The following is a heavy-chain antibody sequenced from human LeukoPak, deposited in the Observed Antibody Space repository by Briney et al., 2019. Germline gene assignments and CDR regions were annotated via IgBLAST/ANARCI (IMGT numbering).Heavy chain of an antibody. D-gene: IGHD2-2*01. CDR1: GYNFTTYD. Sequence: ASVKVSCKASGYNFTTYDFTWVRQATGQGLEWMGWMNPNDGKTGYALKFQGRVTMTTDTSTSTAYMELRSLRSDDTAVYYCARDHCSSTSCYIGIYFDYWGQGTLVTVSS. CDR2: MNPNDGKT. J-gene: IGHJ4*02. V-gene: IGHV1-8*01. CDR3: ARDHCSSTSCYIGIYFDY.